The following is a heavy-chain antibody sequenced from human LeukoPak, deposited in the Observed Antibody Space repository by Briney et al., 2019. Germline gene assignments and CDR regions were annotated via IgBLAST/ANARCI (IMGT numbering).Heavy chain of an antibody. Sequence: GGSLRLSCAASGLTFSSYAMGWVHQAPEKGLEWVSAITGSGDTTYYSDSVKGRFTISRDNSRNTLYLQMNSLRAEDTAVYYCAKDLRGPAAGTWYFDLWGRGTLVTVSP. CDR3: AKDLRGPAAGTWYFDL. V-gene: IGHV3-23*01. CDR1: GLTFSSYA. J-gene: IGHJ2*01. D-gene: IGHD6-13*01. CDR2: ITGSGDTT.